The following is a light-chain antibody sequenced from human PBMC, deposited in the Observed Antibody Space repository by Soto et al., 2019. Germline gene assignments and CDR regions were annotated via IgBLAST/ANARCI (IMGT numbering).Light chain of an antibody. J-gene: IGKJ5*01. Sequence: IQLTQSPSSLSASVGDRVTITCRASQGISSALAWYQQKPGKAPKLLIYDASSLESGVPSRFSGSGSGTDFTLTISSLQPEDFATYYCQQFNNYLSITFGQGALLEN. V-gene: IGKV1D-13*01. CDR3: QQFNNYLSIT. CDR1: QGISSA. CDR2: DAS.